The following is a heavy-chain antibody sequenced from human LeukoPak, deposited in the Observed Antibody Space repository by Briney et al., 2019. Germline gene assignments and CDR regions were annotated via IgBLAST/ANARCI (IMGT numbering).Heavy chain of an antibody. CDR1: GYTFTGYY. CDR3: ARDGAAMVRGVMARFLRF. V-gene: IGHV1-2*02. Sequence: GASVKVSCKASGYTFTGYYMHWVRQAPGQGLEWMGWINPNSGGTNYAQKFQGRVTMTRDTSISTAYMELSRLRSDDTAVYYCARDGAAMVRGVMARFLRFWGQGTLVTVSS. CDR2: INPNSGGT. J-gene: IGHJ4*02. D-gene: IGHD3-10*01.